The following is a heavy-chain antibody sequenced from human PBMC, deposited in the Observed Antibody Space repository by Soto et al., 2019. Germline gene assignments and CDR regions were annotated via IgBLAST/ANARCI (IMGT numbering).Heavy chain of an antibody. CDR1: GDSISNLDYF. J-gene: IGHJ5*01. Sequence: SETLSLTCSVSGDSISNLDYFWAWIRQPPGQALEYIGYIYKSATTYYNPSFESRVAISVDTSKSQFSINVTSVTAADTAVYFCARGRYCLTGRCFPNWFDSWGQVARVTFSS. V-gene: IGHV4-30-4*01. CDR3: ARGRYCLTGRCFPNWFDS. CDR2: IYKSATT. D-gene: IGHD7-27*01.